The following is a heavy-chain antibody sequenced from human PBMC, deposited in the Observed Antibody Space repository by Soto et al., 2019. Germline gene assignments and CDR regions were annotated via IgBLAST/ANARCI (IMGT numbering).Heavy chain of an antibody. Sequence: SKNLSLTCAVPGYSISSGSYWGWIRHPPGKGLEWIGSIYHSGSTYYNPSLKSRVTISVDTSKNQFSLKLSSVTAADTAVYYCARDGFIVVPAVMRCFLSWGHGPLISVS. CDR1: GYSISSGSY. V-gene: IGHV4-38-2*02. CDR2: IYHSGST. D-gene: IGHD3-10*01. J-gene: IGHJ5*01. CDR3: ARDGFIVVPAVMRCFLS.